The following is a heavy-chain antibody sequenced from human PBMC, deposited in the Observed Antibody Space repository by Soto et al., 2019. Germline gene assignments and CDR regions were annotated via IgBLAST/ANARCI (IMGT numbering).Heavy chain of an antibody. CDR1: GGSINNGSYY. D-gene: IGHD3-22*01. J-gene: IGHJ5*02. CDR2: IHSSGST. Sequence: PSETLSLTYTVSGGSINNGSYYWSWIRQHPGKGLEWIGYIHSSGSTNYNPSLMSRLAISEDTSKNQFSLKVNSVTAADTAVYYCAREERNYHDRSGYYLWGQGTQVTVS. V-gene: IGHV4-31*03. CDR3: AREERNYHDRSGYYL.